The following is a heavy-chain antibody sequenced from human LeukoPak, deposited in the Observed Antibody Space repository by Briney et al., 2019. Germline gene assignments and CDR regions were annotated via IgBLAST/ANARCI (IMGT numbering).Heavy chain of an antibody. D-gene: IGHD3-10*01. CDR3: ARVVRVRLGY. CDR2: IYRGGFT. J-gene: IGHJ4*02. V-gene: IGHV3-66*01. Sequence: GRSPRLSCAASGFTVSDNYMTWVRQAPGKGLEWVSVIYRGGFTYYADSVKGRFTISRDNSKNTVYLQMNSLRAEDTAVYYCARVVRVRLGYWGQGTLVTVSS. CDR1: GFTVSDNY.